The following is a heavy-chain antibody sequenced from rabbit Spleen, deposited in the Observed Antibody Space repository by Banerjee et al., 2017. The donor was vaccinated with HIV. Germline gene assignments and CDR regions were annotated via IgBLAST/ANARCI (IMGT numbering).Heavy chain of an antibody. CDR3: ARGAASDL. D-gene: IGHD1-1*01. J-gene: IGHJ4*01. CDR1: GFSFSDRDV. CDR2: TEPIFGTT. V-gene: IGHV1S47*01. Sequence: QEQLVESGGGLVKPEGSLTLTCKASGFSFSDRDVMCWVRQAPGKGLEWIGLTEPIFGTTYYANWVNGRFTISSHNAQNTLYLQVKSLTAADTATYFCARGAASDLWGPGTLVTVS.